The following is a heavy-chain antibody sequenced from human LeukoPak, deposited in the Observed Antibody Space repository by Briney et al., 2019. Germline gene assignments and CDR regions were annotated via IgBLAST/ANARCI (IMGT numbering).Heavy chain of an antibody. J-gene: IGHJ4*02. D-gene: IGHD3-16*01. CDR2: IYHTGSA. V-gene: IGHV4-59*01. CDR3: ASLTGGYFDY. CDR1: GVSISSYY. Sequence: SETLSLTCTVSGVSISSYYWSWIRQPPGKGLEWIGYIYHTGSANYNPSLKSRVTTSVDTSKNQFSLKLSSVTSADTAVYYCASLTGGYFDYWGQGALVTVSS.